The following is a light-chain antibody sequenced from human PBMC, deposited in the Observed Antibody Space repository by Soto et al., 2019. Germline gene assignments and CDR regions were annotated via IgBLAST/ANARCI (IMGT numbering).Light chain of an antibody. J-gene: IGLJ2*01. V-gene: IGLV2-14*01. CDR2: DVS. Sequence: QSALTQPASVSGSPGQSITISCTGTSSDVGGYNYVSWYQQHPGKAPKLMIYDVSNRPSGVSNRFSGSKSGNTASLTISGLSAEDEADYSCSSYTSSSTVVFGGGTQLTVL. CDR3: SSYTSSSTVV. CDR1: SSDVGGYNY.